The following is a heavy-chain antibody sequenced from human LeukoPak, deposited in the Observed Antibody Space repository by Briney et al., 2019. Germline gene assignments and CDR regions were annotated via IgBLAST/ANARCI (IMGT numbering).Heavy chain of an antibody. CDR2: IRGSGGST. V-gene: IGHV3-23*01. D-gene: IGHD2-21*02. CDR1: GFTFSGYA. Sequence: PGGSLRLSCAASGFTFSGYAMSWVRQAPGKGLEWVSAIRGSGGSTYYADSVKGRFTISRDNSKNTLYLQMNSLRAEDTAVYYCAKDPSGVTIQKSDPWGQGTLVTVSS. CDR3: AKDPSGVTIQKSDP. J-gene: IGHJ5*02.